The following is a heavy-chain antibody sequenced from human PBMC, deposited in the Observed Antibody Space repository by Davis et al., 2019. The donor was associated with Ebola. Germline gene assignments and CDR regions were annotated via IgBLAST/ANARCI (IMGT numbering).Heavy chain of an antibody. Sequence: ASVKVSCKASGYTFTSYGISWVRQAPGQGLEWMGWISAYNGNTNYAQKLQGRVTMTTDTSTSTAYMELRSLRSDDTAVYYCARGGRVRFLEWSPFDYWGQGTLVTVSS. CDR2: ISAYNGNT. CDR1: GYTFTSYG. CDR3: ARGGRVRFLEWSPFDY. J-gene: IGHJ4*02. V-gene: IGHV1-18*04. D-gene: IGHD3-3*01.